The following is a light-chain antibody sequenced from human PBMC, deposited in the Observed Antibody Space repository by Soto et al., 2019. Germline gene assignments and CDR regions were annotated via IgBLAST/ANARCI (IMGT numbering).Light chain of an antibody. CDR1: SSDVGAYDY. V-gene: IGLV2-11*01. CDR3: CSYAGAYSFV. CDR2: DVN. J-gene: IGLJ1*01. Sequence: QSALTQPRSVSGSPGQSVTISCTGTSSDVGAYDYVSWYQQHPGKALKLMIYDVNKRPSGVPDRFSGSKSGNRASLTISGLQAEDEADYYCCSYAGAYSFVFGSGTKVTVL.